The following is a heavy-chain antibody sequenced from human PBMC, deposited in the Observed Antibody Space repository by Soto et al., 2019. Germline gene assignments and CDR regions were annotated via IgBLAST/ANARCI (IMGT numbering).Heavy chain of an antibody. J-gene: IGHJ4*02. CDR1: GFTVSSKY. D-gene: IGHD6-19*01. V-gene: IGHV3-53*01. Sequence: EVQLVESGGGLIQHGGSLRLSCAASGFTVSSKYMTWVRQAPGKGLEWVSVIYGGGTTYYADSVKGRFTISRDNSKNTLYLQVNSLRAEDTAVYYCVQTTGWPGFDFWGQGNLVSVSS. CDR3: VQTTGWPGFDF. CDR2: IYGGGTT.